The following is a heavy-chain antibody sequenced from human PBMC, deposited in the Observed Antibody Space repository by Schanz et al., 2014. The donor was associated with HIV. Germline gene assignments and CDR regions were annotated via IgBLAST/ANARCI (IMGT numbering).Heavy chain of an antibody. D-gene: IGHD2-2*02. CDR2: ISGSDGDT. CDR1: GFTFSNYA. Sequence: EVQLLESGGGLVQPGGSLRLSCAASGFTFSNYAMSWVRQAPGKGLEWVSSISGSDGDTYYADSVRGRFTISRDNSLHMLYLEMKSLRAEDTAVYYCAKDPGILPRTYFDSWGHGTPVTVSS. V-gene: IGHV3-23*01. CDR3: AKDPGILPRTYFDS. J-gene: IGHJ4*01.